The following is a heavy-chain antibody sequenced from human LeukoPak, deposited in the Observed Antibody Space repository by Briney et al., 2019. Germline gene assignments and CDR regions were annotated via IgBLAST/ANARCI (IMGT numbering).Heavy chain of an antibody. Sequence: ASVKVSCKASGYTFTSYYMHWVRQAPGQGLEWMGIINPSGGSTSYAQKFQGRVTMTRDTSTSTVYMELSSLRSEDTAVYYCAAGVRVGATPLGAFDIWGQGTMVTVSS. J-gene: IGHJ3*02. V-gene: IGHV1-46*01. CDR3: AAGVRVGATPLGAFDI. D-gene: IGHD1-26*01. CDR1: GYTFTSYY. CDR2: INPSGGST.